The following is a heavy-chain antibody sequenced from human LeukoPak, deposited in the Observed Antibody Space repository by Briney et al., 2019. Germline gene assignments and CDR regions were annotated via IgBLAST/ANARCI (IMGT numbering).Heavy chain of an antibody. Sequence: GGSLRISCTASGLIFRNFVMTWVRQAPGKGLEWVASIGGSDGTTDYAGSVKDRFTISRDDSKSTLFLQMWSLRVEDTAVYYCARDPNGDYIGAFDMWGPGTKVTVSS. J-gene: IGHJ3*02. D-gene: IGHD4-17*01. V-gene: IGHV3-23*01. CDR1: GLIFRNFV. CDR3: ARDPNGDYIGAFDM. CDR2: IGGSDGTT.